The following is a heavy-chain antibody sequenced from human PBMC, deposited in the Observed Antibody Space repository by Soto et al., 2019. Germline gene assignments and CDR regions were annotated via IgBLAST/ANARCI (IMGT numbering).Heavy chain of an antibody. J-gene: IGHJ5*02. Sequence: PSENLSLTCSVSLDSISNSYWTWIRQPAGKGLEWIGHIYSSGNANYNPSLKSRVTMSLDTSKNQFSLSLKSVTAADTAIYYCAKGRGFYSDNYFDPWGQGTQVTVSS. D-gene: IGHD3-22*01. V-gene: IGHV4-4*07. CDR2: IYSSGNA. CDR3: AKGRGFYSDNYFDP. CDR1: LDSISNSY.